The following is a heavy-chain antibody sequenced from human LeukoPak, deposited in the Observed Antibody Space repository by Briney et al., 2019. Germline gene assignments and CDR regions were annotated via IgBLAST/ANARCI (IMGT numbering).Heavy chain of an antibody. CDR3: AKGNVLMVYASFPDY. V-gene: IGHV3-23*01. CDR2: ISGGGGST. Sequence: GGSLRLSCAASGFTFSSYAMSWVPQAPGKGLEWVSAISGGGGSTYYADSVKGRFTISRDNSKNTLYLQMNSLRAEDTAVYYCAKGNVLMVYASFPDYWGQGTLVTVSS. J-gene: IGHJ4*02. CDR1: GFTFSSYA. D-gene: IGHD2-8*01.